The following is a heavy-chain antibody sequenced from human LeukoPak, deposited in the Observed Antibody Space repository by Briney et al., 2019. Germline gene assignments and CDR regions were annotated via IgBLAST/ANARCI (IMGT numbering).Heavy chain of an antibody. V-gene: IGHV1-24*01. J-gene: IGHJ4*02. CDR2: FGPEDGET. D-gene: IGHD3-3*01. CDR1: GYTLTELS. Sequence: ASVKVSCKVSGYTLTELSMHWVRQAPGKGLEWMGGFGPEDGETIYAQKFQGRVTMTEDTSTDTAYMGLSSLRSEDTAVYYCATYDFWSGYYLNFDYWGQGTLVTVSS. CDR3: ATYDFWSGYYLNFDY.